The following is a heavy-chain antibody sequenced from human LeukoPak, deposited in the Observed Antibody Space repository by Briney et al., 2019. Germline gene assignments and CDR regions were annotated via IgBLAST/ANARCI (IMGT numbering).Heavy chain of an antibody. Sequence: GGSLKLSCVASGFTFTFSSYAMHWVRQAPGKGLEWVAVISYDGSNTYYADSVKGRFTISRDNSKNMLFLQMSSLGLEDTAVYYCAKSLLGGLWFGEGYFDYWGQGTLVTVSS. J-gene: IGHJ4*02. CDR2: ISYDGSNT. CDR3: AKSLLGGLWFGEGYFDY. V-gene: IGHV3-30*04. CDR1: GFTFTFSSYA. D-gene: IGHD3-10*01.